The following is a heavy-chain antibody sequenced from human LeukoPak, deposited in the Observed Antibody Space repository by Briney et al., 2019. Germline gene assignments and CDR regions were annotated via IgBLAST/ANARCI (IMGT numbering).Heavy chain of an antibody. D-gene: IGHD3-10*01. V-gene: IGHV1-69*05. J-gene: IGHJ4*02. CDR3: ARDRRVGITTSFDY. CDR1: GGTFSSYA. Sequence: SSVKVSCKASGGTFSSYAISWVRQAPGQGLEWMGRIIPIFGTANYAQKFQGRVTITTDESTSTAYMELSSLRSEDTAVYYCARDRRVGITTSFDYWGQGTLVTVSS. CDR2: IIPIFGTA.